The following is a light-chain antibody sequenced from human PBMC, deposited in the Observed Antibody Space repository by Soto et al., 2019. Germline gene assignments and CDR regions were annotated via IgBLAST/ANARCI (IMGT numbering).Light chain of an antibody. V-gene: IGKV3-15*01. CDR3: QQYNNWPLT. Sequence: EIVMTQAPATLSVSPGERSTLSCRASQSVSSNLAWYQQKHGQXHRXXIYGASTRATGIPARFSGSGSGTELTITISSLQSEDFEVYYCQQYNNWPLTFGGGTKVDIK. J-gene: IGKJ4*01. CDR1: QSVSSN. CDR2: GAS.